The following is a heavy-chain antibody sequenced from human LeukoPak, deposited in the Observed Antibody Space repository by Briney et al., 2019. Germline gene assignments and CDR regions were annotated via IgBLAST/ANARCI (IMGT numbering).Heavy chain of an antibody. V-gene: IGHV3-23*01. CDR2: IIGKVGKI. Sequence: GGSLRPSWAPPGSPLGIMAMAWARRLPGRGRGWDSGIIGKVGKIYYADSVKGRFTISRDNSKNTLHLQMNSLRGEDTAVYYCAKRDYSDSSDYSPLFDYWGQGTLVTVSS. CDR3: AKRDYSDSSDYSPLFDY. CDR1: GSPLGIMA. D-gene: IGHD3-22*01. J-gene: IGHJ4*02.